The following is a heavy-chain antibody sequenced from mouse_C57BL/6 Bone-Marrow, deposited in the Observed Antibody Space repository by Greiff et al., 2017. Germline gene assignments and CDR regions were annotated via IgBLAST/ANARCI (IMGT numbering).Heavy chain of an antibody. CDR3: ARWGLPRGDY. Sequence: VQLQQSGAELARPGASVKMSCKASGYTFTSYTMHWVKQRPGQGLEWIGYINPSSGYTKYNQKFKDKATLTADKSSSTAYMQLSSLTSEDSAVXYCARWGLPRGDYWGQGTSVTVSS. V-gene: IGHV1-4*01. J-gene: IGHJ4*01. CDR1: GYTFTSYT. CDR2: INPSSGYT. D-gene: IGHD3-1*01.